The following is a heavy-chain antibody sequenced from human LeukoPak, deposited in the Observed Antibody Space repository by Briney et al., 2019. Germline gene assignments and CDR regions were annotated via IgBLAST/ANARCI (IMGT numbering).Heavy chain of an antibody. CDR2: ISSSSSTI. D-gene: IGHD6-13*01. CDR3: AGGYSSSWASRFDP. CDR1: GFTFSSYS. Sequence: GGSLRLSCAASGFTFSSYSMNWVRQAPGKGLEWVSYISSSSSTIYYADSVKGRFTISRDNAKNSLYLQMNSLRAEDTAVYYCAGGYSSSWASRFDPWGQGTLVTVPS. V-gene: IGHV3-48*01. J-gene: IGHJ5*02.